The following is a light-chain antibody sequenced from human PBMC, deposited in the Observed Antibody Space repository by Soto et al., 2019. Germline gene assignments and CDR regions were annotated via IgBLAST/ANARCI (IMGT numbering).Light chain of an antibody. CDR2: DNN. Sequence: QSVLTQPPSVSAAPGQKVTISCSGSSSNIGNNYVSWYQHLPGTAPKLPIYDNNKRPSGIPDRFSGSKSGTSATLGITGLQTGDEADYYCGTWDSSLSAGVFGGGTKVTVL. J-gene: IGLJ2*01. CDR3: GTWDSSLSAGV. V-gene: IGLV1-51*01. CDR1: SSNIGNNY.